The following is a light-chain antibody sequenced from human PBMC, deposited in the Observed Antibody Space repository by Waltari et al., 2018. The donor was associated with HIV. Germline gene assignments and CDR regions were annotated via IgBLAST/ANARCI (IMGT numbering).Light chain of an antibody. CDR1: NNDVGVYNY. V-gene: IGLV2-14*03. CDR2: DVN. CDR3: ASYRNNTFYV. Sequence: HSALTQPASVSGSPGQSITISCSGSNNDVGVYNYVSWYQVFPGKVPKLIIYDVNERPSVISNRFSGSKSDNTASLNISLPRPDDEADYYCASYRNNTFYVFGSGTKVTV. J-gene: IGLJ1*01.